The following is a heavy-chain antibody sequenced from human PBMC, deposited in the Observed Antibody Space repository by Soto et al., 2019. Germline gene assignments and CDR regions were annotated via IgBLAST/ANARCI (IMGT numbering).Heavy chain of an antibody. J-gene: IGHJ4*02. CDR3: ARGPPTSCSGGSCYSHYFDY. CDR2: ISAYNGKN. V-gene: IGHV1-18*01. CDR1: GYTLATYG. D-gene: IGHD2-15*01. Sequence: QVQLVQSGAEVKKPGASMKVSCKASGYTLATYGISWVRQAPGQGLEWMGWISAYNGKNNCAQKFQGRVTMTTDTSTSIAYMELRSLRSDDTAVYYCARGPPTSCSGGSCYSHYFDYWGQGTLVTVSS.